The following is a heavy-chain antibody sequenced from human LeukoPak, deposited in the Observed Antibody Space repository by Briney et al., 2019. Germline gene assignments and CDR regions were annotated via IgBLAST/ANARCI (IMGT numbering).Heavy chain of an antibody. D-gene: IGHD5-18*01. J-gene: IGHJ4*02. CDR2: INPNSGGT. CDR3: ARAYSFGYGQFYFDY. CDR1: GYTFTSYG. Sequence: GASVKVSCKASGYTFTSYGISWVRQAPGQGLEWMGWINPNSGGTNYAQNFQGRVTMTRDTSISTAYMELSRLRSDDTAVYYCARAYSFGYGQFYFDYWGQGTLVTVSS. V-gene: IGHV1-2*02.